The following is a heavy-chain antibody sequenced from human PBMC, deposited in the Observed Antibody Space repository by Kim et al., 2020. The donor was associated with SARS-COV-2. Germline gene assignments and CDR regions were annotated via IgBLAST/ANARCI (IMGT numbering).Heavy chain of an antibody. V-gene: IGHV4-59*13. CDR3: ARGQLWSPDFDY. Sequence: SETLSLTCTVSGGSISSYYWSWIRQPPGKGLEWIGYIYYSGSTNYNPSLKSRVTISVDTSKNQFSLELSSVTAAGTAVYYCARGQLWSPDFDYWGQGTLVTVYS. J-gene: IGHJ4*02. CDR2: IYYSGST. CDR1: GGSISSYY. D-gene: IGHD5-18*01.